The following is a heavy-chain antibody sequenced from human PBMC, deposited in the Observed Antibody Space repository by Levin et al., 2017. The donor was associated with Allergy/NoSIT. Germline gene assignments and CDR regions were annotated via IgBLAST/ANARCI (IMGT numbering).Heavy chain of an antibody. CDR3: AREWSSSL. D-gene: IGHD6-6*01. CDR1: GFTLSTSA. V-gene: IGHV3-23*01. J-gene: IGHJ4*02. Sequence: PGESLKISCAASGFTLSTSAMSWVRQAPEKGLECVSVISSSGSNIYYADSVKGRFTISRDESKNTLYLQMDSLRGDDTAVYYCAREWSSSLWGQGTLVTVSS. CDR2: ISSSGSNI.